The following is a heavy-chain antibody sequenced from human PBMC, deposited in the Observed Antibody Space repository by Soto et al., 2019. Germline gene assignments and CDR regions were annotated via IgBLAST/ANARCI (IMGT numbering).Heavy chain of an antibody. V-gene: IGHV3-21*01. CDR2: ISSSSSYI. D-gene: IGHD2-15*01. CDR3: ARDVVVVVAHSYYYFGMDV. CDR1: GFTFSSYS. J-gene: IGHJ6*02. Sequence: VQLVESGGGLVKPGGSLRLSCAASGFTFSSYSMNWVRQAPGKGLEWVSSISSSSSYIYYADSVKGRFTISRDNAKNSLYLHMNSLRAEDTAVYYCARDVVVVVAHSYYYFGMDVWGQGATVTVS.